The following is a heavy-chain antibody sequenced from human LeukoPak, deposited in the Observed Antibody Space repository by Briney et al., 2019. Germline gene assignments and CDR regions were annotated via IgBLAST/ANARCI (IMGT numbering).Heavy chain of an antibody. J-gene: IGHJ4*02. V-gene: IGHV3-30-3*01. CDR2: ISYDGSNK. D-gene: IGHD3-22*01. Sequence: GGSLRLSCAASGFTFSSYAMHWVRQAPGKGLEWVAVISYDGSNKYYADSVKGRFTISRDNSKNTLCLQMNSLRAEDTAVYYCAREEYYYDSSGYYSQAFDYWGKGTLVTVSS. CDR1: GFTFSSYA. CDR3: AREEYYYDSSGYYSQAFDY.